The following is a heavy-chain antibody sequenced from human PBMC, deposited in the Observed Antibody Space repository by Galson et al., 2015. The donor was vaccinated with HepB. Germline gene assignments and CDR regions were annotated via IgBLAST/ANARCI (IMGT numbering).Heavy chain of an antibody. D-gene: IGHD2-8*01. V-gene: IGHV1-69*13. CDR2: IIPIFTTA. Sequence: SVKVSCKASGDTLSSYAISWVRQAPGQGLEWMGGIIPIFTTARYAQKFQGRVTFIADESTATVYMELNSLRSEDTAVYYCAGGREYCSNGVCSYRYKYYMDVWGTGTTVTVSS. J-gene: IGHJ6*03. CDR3: AGGREYCSNGVCSYRYKYYMDV. CDR1: GDTLSSYA.